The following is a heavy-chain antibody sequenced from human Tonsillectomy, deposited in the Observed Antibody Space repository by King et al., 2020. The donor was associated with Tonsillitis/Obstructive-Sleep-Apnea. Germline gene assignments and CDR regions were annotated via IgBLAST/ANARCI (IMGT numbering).Heavy chain of an antibody. CDR1: GFGVSYNY. V-gene: IGHV3-53*01. Sequence: QLVQSGGGLIQPGGSLRLSCAVFGFGVSYNYMSWVRQAPGKGLEWVSIIYSDGTTYYADSVKGRFTISRDNSKNTVYLQMNSLRVEDTAVYFCSRGEDSDFYYMDVWGKGTTVTVSS. CDR2: IYSDGTT. D-gene: IGHD1-26*01. J-gene: IGHJ6*03. CDR3: SRGEDSDFYYMDV.